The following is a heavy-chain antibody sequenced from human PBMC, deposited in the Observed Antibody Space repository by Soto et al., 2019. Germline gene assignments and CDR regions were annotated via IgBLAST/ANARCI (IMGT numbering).Heavy chain of an antibody. CDR2: IGAYNGNT. D-gene: IGHD6-19*01. Sequence: QVQLVQSGAEVKKPGASVKVSCKASGYTFTSYGISWVRQAPGQGLEWMGWIGAYNGNTNYAQKLQGRVTMTTDTSTSTAYMELRSLRSDDTAGYYCARVRGIAVAGARGWFDPWGQGTLVTVSS. J-gene: IGHJ5*02. CDR1: GYTFTSYG. V-gene: IGHV1-18*04. CDR3: ARVRGIAVAGARGWFDP.